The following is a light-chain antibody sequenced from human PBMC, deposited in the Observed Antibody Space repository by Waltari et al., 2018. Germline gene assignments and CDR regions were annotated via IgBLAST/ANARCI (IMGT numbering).Light chain of an antibody. V-gene: IGLV2-14*03. Sequence: QSTLTQPASVSGSPGQSITIPSTGTNSDVGGHNYVAWYQQHPGKAPKLVIYDVSSRPSGVSNRFSGSKSGNTASLTIYGLQAEDEADYYCSSYTSSSTRVFGTGTRVTVL. CDR2: DVS. J-gene: IGLJ1*01. CDR1: NSDVGGHNY. CDR3: SSYTSSSTRV.